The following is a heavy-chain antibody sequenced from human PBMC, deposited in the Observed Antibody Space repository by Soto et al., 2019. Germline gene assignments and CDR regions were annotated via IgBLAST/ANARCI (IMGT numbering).Heavy chain of an antibody. CDR3: AREGNLGRWLQPLDF. CDR2: IHYNGNT. CDR1: GDSISAYS. D-gene: IGHD5-12*01. J-gene: IGHJ4*02. Sequence: QVQLQVSGPGLVKPSETLSLTCTVSGDSISAYSWSWVRQPPGKGLEWIGNIHYNGNTKYNPSLKTRVTMSLDPSKNQCSLRLLSVPAADTAKYFCAREGNLGRWLQPLDFWGQGTLVTVSS. V-gene: IGHV4-59*01.